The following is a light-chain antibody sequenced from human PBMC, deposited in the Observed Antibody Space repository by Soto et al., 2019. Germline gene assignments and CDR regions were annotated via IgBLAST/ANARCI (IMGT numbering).Light chain of an antibody. V-gene: IGLV1-51*02. J-gene: IGLJ2*01. CDR1: SSNIGINY. CDR2: EDN. Sequence: QSVLTQPPSVSAAPGQKVTISCSGSSSNIGINYVSWYQQLPGTAPKLLIYEDNKRPSGIPDRFSGSKSGTSATLGITGLQTGDEADYYCGTWDSSLSAVLFGGGTKVTVL. CDR3: GTWDSSLSAVL.